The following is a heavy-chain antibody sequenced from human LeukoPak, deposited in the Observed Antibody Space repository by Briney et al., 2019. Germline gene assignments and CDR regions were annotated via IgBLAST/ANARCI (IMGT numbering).Heavy chain of an antibody. J-gene: IGHJ6*04. CDR1: GGSISSSNW. V-gene: IGHV4-4*02. Sequence: SGTLPLTCAVSGGSISSSNWWSWVRQPPGKGLEWIGEIYHSGSTNYNPSLKSRVTISVDKSKNQFSLKLSSVTAADTAVYYRARSSSDGNYGMDVWGKGTTVTVSS. CDR3: ARSSSDGNYGMDV. CDR2: IYHSGST.